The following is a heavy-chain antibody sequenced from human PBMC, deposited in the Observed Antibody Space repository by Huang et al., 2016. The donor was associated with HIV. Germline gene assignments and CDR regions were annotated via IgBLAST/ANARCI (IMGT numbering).Heavy chain of an antibody. Sequence: QVQLVQSGPEVSKPGASVKVSCKASGYTVISYGINWVRQAPGQGLEWMGWISVSNGNTNYAQKFQGRVTITADKSTSTVYLDLRSLRSDDTALYYCARGSIALPKWFDPWGQGTLVTVSS. CDR3: ARGSIALPKWFDP. J-gene: IGHJ5*02. CDR1: GYTVISYG. V-gene: IGHV1-18*04. D-gene: IGHD6-6*01. CDR2: ISVSNGNT.